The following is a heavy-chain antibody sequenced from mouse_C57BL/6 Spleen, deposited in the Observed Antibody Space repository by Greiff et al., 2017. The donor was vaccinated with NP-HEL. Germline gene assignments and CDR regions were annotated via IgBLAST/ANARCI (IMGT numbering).Heavy chain of an antibody. CDR3: ARDSGYDGYYDDYFDY. J-gene: IGHJ2*01. CDR1: GFTFSSYA. V-gene: IGHV5-4*01. CDR2: ISDGGSYT. Sequence: EVNVVDSGGGLVKPGGSLKLSCAASGFTFSSYAMSWVRQTPEKRLEWVATISDGGSYTYYPDNVKGRFTISRDNAKNNLYLQMSHLKSEDTAMYYCARDSGYDGYYDDYFDYWGQGTTLTVSS. D-gene: IGHD2-3*01.